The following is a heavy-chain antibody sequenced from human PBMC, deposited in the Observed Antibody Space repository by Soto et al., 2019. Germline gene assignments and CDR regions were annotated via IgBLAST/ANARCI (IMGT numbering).Heavy chain of an antibody. Sequence: GGSLRLSCAASGFSFSSYGMHWVRQAPGKGLEWVSAIRCSGGSKYYADSVKGRFTISRDNSKNTLYLQMNSLRAEDTAVYYCARDIVVVPAAGAYNWFDPWGQGTLVTVSS. J-gene: IGHJ5*02. CDR1: GFSFSSYG. CDR3: ARDIVVVPAAGAYNWFDP. D-gene: IGHD2-2*01. CDR2: IRCSGGSK. V-gene: IGHV3-23*01.